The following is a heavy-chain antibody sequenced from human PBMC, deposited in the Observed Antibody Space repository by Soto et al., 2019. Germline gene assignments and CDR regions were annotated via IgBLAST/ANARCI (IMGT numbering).Heavy chain of an antibody. CDR2: IIPILGIA. CDR1: GGTFSSYT. CDR3: ARDVRYSSSWYHTYNWFDP. V-gene: IGHV1-69*08. J-gene: IGHJ5*02. Sequence: QVQLVQSGAEVKKPGSSVKVSCKASGGTFSSYTISWVRQAPGQGLEWMGRIIPILGIANYAQKFQGRVTLTADKSTSTAYMELSSLRSEDTAVYYCARDVRYSSSWYHTYNWFDPGGQGTLVTVS. D-gene: IGHD6-13*01.